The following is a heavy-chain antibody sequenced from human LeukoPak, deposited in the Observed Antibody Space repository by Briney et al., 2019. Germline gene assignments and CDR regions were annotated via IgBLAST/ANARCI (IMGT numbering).Heavy chain of an antibody. J-gene: IGHJ4*02. CDR2: IYYSGST. CDR3: ASTSWFRELYFDY. D-gene: IGHD3-10*01. Sequence: SETLSLTCTVSGGSISSGSYYWGWIRQPPGKGLEWIGSIYYSGSTYYNPSLKSRVTISVDTSKNQFSLKLSSVTAADTAVYYCASTSWFRELYFDYWGQGTLVTVSS. CDR1: GGSISSGSYY. V-gene: IGHV4-39*01.